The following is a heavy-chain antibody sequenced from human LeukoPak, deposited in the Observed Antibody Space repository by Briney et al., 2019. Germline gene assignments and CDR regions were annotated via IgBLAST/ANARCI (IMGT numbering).Heavy chain of an antibody. CDR1: GGSISRYY. D-gene: IGHD3-9*01. Sequence: RSETLSLTCSVPGGSISRYYWSWIRQPPGKGREWSGYIDYSGSTYYSPSLKSRVTILVDTCKKQFSLKLSSVPAADTAVYYCATIGGGYDIFTGYPDDAFDIWGQGTMVTVSS. CDR2: IDYSGST. J-gene: IGHJ3*02. V-gene: IGHV4-59*08. CDR3: ATIGGGYDIFTGYPDDAFDI.